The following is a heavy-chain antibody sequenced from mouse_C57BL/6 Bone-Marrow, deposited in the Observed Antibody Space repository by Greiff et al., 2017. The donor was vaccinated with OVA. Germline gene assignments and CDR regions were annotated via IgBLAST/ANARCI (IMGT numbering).Heavy chain of an antibody. CDR3: TRWLLVYFDY. CDR2: IDPETGGT. Sequence: QVQLQQSGAELVRPGASVTLSCKASGYTFTDYEMHWVKQTPVHGLEWIGAIDPETGGTAYNQKFKGKAILTADKSSSTAYMELRSLTSEDSAVYYCTRWLLVYFDYWGQGTTLTVSS. D-gene: IGHD2-3*01. CDR1: GYTFTDYE. J-gene: IGHJ2*01. V-gene: IGHV1-15*01.